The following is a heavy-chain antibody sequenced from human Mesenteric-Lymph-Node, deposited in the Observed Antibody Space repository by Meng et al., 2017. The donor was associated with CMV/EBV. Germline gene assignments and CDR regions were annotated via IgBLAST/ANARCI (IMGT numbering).Heavy chain of an antibody. J-gene: IGHJ4*02. D-gene: IGHD4-17*01. CDR3: ASSYYGDYALYFDY. CDR2: IKQDGSEK. CDR1: GFTIRSNW. Sequence: GGSLRLSCAGSGFTIRSNWMSWVRQAPGKGLEWVANIKQDGSEKYYVDSVKGRFTISRDNAKNSLYLQMNSLRAEDTAVYYCASSYYGDYALYFDYWGQGTLVTVSS. V-gene: IGHV3-7*01.